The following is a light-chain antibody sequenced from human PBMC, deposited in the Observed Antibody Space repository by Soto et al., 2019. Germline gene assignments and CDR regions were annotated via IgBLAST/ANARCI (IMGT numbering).Light chain of an antibody. CDR1: SSNIGAGYD. V-gene: IGLV1-40*01. CDR3: QPNDNGLSGSDV. Sequence: QSALTQPPSVSGAPGQRVTISCTGSSSNIGAGYDVNWYQQLPETAPKLLIFGDSNRPSGVPDRFSGSKSGTSASLVITGLQADDEADYYCQPNDNGLSGSDVFGTGTKVTVL. CDR2: GDS. J-gene: IGLJ1*01.